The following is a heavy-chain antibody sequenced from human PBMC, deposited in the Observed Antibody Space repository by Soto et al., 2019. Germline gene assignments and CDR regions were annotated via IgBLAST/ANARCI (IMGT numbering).Heavy chain of an antibody. V-gene: IGHV3-23*01. Sequence: EVQLLESGGGLVQPGGSLRLSCAASGFTLSSYAVSWVRQAPGKGLKWVSAFSGSFSTTYLADSVRGRFAISSDRSKNMLYLEMNNLRAEDTALYFCARSKPAIVGGPGRTFDIWGQGTMVTVSS. CDR2: FSGSFSTT. J-gene: IGHJ3*02. CDR1: GFTLSSYA. D-gene: IGHD1-26*01. CDR3: ARSKPAIVGGPGRTFDI.